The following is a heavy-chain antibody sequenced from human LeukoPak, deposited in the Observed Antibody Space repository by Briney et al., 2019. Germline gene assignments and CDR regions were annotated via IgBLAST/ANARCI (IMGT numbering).Heavy chain of an antibody. CDR1: GFTFSSYA. CDR2: ISYDGSNK. Sequence: SGGSLRLSCAASGFTFSSYAMHWVRQAPGKGLEWVAVISYDGSNKYYADPVKGRFTISRDNSKNTLYLQMNSLRAEDTAVYHCASQGYWGQGTLVTISS. J-gene: IGHJ4*02. V-gene: IGHV3-30-3*01. CDR3: ASQGY.